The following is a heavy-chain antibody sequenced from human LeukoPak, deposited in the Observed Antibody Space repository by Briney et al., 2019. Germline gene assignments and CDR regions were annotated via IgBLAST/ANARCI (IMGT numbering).Heavy chain of an antibody. J-gene: IGHJ4*02. V-gene: IGHV3-20*04. CDR3: ARDAYSGSYYYPAHYFDY. CDR2: INWNGGST. CDR1: GFTLDDYG. D-gene: IGHD1-26*01. Sequence: GGSLRLSCAASGFTLDDYGMSWVRQAPGKGLEWVSGINWNGGSTGYADSVKGRFTISRDNAKNSLYLQMNSLRAEDTALYYCARDAYSGSYYYPAHYFDYWGQGTLVTVSS.